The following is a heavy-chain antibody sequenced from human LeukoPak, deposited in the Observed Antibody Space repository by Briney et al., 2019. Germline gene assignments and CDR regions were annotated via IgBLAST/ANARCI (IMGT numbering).Heavy chain of an antibody. D-gene: IGHD1-26*01. Sequence: GGSLRLSCAASGFTFSSYAMSWVRQAPGKGLEWVSAISGSGGSTYYADSVKGRFTLSRDYPKNTLYLQMNSLRAEDTAVYFCAKYSGSYYFPPNWDSWGQGTLVTVSS. CDR1: GFTFSSYA. J-gene: IGHJ4*02. CDR3: AKYSGSYYFPPNWDS. V-gene: IGHV3-23*01. CDR2: ISGSGGST.